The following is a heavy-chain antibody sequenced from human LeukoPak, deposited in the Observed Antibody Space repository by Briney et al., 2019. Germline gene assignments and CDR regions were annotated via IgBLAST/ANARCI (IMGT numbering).Heavy chain of an antibody. CDR2: MNPNSGNT. D-gene: IGHD6-19*01. CDR1: GYTFTSYD. CDR3: ASGWYSSGWYYFDY. V-gene: IGHV1-8*01. J-gene: IGHJ4*02. Sequence: ASVKVSCKASGYTFTSYDINWVRQATGQGLEWMGWMNPNSGNTGYAQKFQGRVTMTRNTSISTAYMELSRMRSEETAVYYCASGWYSSGWYYFDYWGQGTLVTVSS.